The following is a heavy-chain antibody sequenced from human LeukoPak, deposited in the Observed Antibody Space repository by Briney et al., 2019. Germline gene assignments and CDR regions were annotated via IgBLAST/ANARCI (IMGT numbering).Heavy chain of an antibody. CDR1: GGSISSYY. Sequence: PSETLSLTCTVSGGSISSYYWSWIRQPPGKGLEWIRNIYYSGSTNYNPSLKSRVTISVDTSKNEFSLKLSSVTAADTAVYYCARYGDYSGAFDIWGQGTMVTVSS. V-gene: IGHV4-59*01. CDR2: IYYSGST. D-gene: IGHD2-15*01. J-gene: IGHJ3*02. CDR3: ARYGDYSGAFDI.